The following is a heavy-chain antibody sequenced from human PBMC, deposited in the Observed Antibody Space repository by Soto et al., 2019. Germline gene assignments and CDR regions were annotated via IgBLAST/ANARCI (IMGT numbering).Heavy chain of an antibody. V-gene: IGHV4-34*01. J-gene: IGHJ5*02. CDR3: ARGHGRITIFGVVIMGWFDP. CDR2: INHSGST. D-gene: IGHD3-3*01. CDR1: GGSFSGYY. Sequence: SETLSLTCAVYGGSFSGYYWSWIRQPPGKGLEWIGEINHSGSTNYNPSLKSRVTISVDTSKNQFSLKLSSVTAADTAVYYCARGHGRITIFGVVIMGWFDPWGQGTLVTVSS.